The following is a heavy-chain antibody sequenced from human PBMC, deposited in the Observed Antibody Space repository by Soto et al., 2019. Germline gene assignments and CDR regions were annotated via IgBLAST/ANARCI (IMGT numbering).Heavy chain of an antibody. CDR1: GASISSRTDY. J-gene: IGHJ4*02. V-gene: IGHV4-31*03. CDR2: FYDSETT. Sequence: QVQLQESGPGLVKPSQTLSLTCTVSGASISSRTDYWTWVRQHPGEGLEWIGYFYDSETTHYNPSLRCRISISVDSSKNHSSLKMRSVTAADTAVYFCARSSVGFGDLKSWGQGTLVVASS. D-gene: IGHD1-26*01. CDR3: ARSSVGFGDLKS.